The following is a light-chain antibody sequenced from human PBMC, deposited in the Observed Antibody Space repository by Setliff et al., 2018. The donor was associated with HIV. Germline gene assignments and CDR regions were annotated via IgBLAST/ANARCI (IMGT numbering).Light chain of an antibody. CDR2: DVS. J-gene: IGLJ1*01. CDR1: GSAVGGYNY. V-gene: IGLV2-14*03. Sequence: QSALTQTASVSGSPGQSITISCAGTGSAVGGYNYVSWYQQHPGKAPKLMIYDVSNRPSGVSNRFSGSKSGHTASLTISGLQAEDEADYYCSSYTSSNTGVFGTGTKVTV. CDR3: SSYTSSNTGV.